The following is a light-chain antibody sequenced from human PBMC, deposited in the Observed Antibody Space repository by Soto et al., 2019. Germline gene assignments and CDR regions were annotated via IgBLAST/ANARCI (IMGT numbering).Light chain of an antibody. CDR1: HSFSSN. CDR2: GAS. CDR3: QQYNNWPLT. J-gene: IGKJ4*01. Sequence: EIVMTQSPATLSVSPGERATLSCRASHSFSSNLAWDQQKPGQAPRLLIYGASTRATGVPVRFSSSASGTEYSLAISYLQSEDFAVYYCQQYNNWPLTFGGGTKVEIK. V-gene: IGKV3-15*01.